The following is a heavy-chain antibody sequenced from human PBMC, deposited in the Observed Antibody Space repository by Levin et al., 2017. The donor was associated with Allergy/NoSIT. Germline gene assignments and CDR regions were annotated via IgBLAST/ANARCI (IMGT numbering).Heavy chain of an antibody. CDR3: ARDVTMGGEA. J-gene: IGHJ5*02. D-gene: IGHD3-10*01. CDR2: INEDGSAK. Sequence: PRASVKVSCVVSGFSFSSSWMSWVRQAPGKGLEWVANINEDGSAKYYVDSVKGRFTVSRDNAENSLYLQMDDLRAEDTALYYCARDVTMGGEAWGQGTLVTVSS. V-gene: IGHV3-7*03. CDR1: GFSFSSSW.